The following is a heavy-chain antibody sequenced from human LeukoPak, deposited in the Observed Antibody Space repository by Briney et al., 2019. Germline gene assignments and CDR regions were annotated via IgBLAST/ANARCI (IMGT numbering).Heavy chain of an antibody. CDR2: IYYSGST. V-gene: IGHV4-59*01. D-gene: IGHD3-10*01. CDR3: ARTTMVRGGAYYFDY. J-gene: IGHJ4*03. CDR1: GGSISSYY. Sequence: SETLSLTCTVSGGSISSYYWSWIRQPPGKGLEWIGYIYYSGSTNYNPSLRSRVTISVDTSKNQFSLKLSSVTAADTAVYYCARTTMVRGGAYYFDYWGKGTTVTVSS.